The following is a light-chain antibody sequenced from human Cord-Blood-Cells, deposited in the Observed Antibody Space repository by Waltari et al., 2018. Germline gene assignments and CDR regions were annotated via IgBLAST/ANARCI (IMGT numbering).Light chain of an antibody. CDR3: QQRSNWPRLIA. CDR1: QGVSSY. J-gene: IGKJ5*01. Sequence: EIVLTQSPATLSLSPGERAPLSCRASQGVSSYLAWYQQKPGQAPRLLIYDASNRATGIPARFSGSGSGTDFTLTISSLEPEDFAVYYCQQRSNWPRLIAFGQGTRLEIK. V-gene: IGKV3-11*01. CDR2: DAS.